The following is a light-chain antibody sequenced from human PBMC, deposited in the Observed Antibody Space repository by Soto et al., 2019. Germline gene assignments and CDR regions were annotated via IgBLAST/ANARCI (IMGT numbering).Light chain of an antibody. CDR1: SSDVGGYNY. Sequence: QSALTQPASVSGSPGQSITISCTGTSSDVGGYNYVSWYQHHPGKAPKLSIYEVSYRPSGVSDRFSGSKSANTASLTISGLQAEDEADYYCSSYTSGSLRVFGTGTKVTVL. CDR2: EVS. CDR3: SSYTSGSLRV. J-gene: IGLJ1*01. V-gene: IGLV2-14*01.